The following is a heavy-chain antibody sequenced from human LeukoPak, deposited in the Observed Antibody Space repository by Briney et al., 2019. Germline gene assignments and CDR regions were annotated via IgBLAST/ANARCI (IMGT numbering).Heavy chain of an antibody. V-gene: IGHV3-30*04. Sequence: GGSLRLSCAASGFTFSSYAMHWVRQAPGKGLEWVAVISYDGSNKYYADSVKGRFTISRDNSKNTLYLQMNSLRAEDTAVYYCAREPIQLWLQGVGYWGQGTLVTVSS. CDR2: ISYDGSNK. CDR1: GFTFSSYA. D-gene: IGHD5-18*01. J-gene: IGHJ4*02. CDR3: AREPIQLWLQGVGY.